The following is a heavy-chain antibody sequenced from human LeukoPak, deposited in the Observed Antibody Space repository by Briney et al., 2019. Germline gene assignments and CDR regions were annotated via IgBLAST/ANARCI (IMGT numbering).Heavy chain of an antibody. Sequence: PGGSLRLSCAASGFTFSSYAMSWVRQAPGKGLEWVANIRQDGSENYYVDSVKGRFTISRDNAKSSLFLQMNSLRAGDTAVYYCARHYDYGDGWGPFDIWGPGTMVTVSS. D-gene: IGHD4-17*01. CDR1: GFTFSSYA. V-gene: IGHV3-7*01. CDR2: IRQDGSEN. J-gene: IGHJ3*02. CDR3: ARHYDYGDGWGPFDI.